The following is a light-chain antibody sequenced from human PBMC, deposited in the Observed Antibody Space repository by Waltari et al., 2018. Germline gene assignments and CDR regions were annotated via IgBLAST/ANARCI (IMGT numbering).Light chain of an antibody. CDR1: QDIKKS. J-gene: IGKJ4*01. Sequence: DIRLTQSPSSLSASVGDRVTITCQASQDIKKSLNWFHQKAGKAPKVLIFDASNSQTGAPSRFSGSGSGTDFTFIISSLQPEDMGTYYCQQYHSVPLTFGGGTKVEIK. CDR3: QQYHSVPLT. CDR2: DAS. V-gene: IGKV1-33*01.